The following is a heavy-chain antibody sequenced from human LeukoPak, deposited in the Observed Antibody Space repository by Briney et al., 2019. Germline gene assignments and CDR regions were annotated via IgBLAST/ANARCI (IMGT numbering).Heavy chain of an antibody. D-gene: IGHD3-10*01. J-gene: IGHJ4*02. CDR3: ARKSDSLMLRGRDC. Sequence: GGSLRLSCSASEFSVSSNYMTWVRQARGKGLECVPIIYSGGTNYNADSVRSRFTISRHNSKNTLYLQMDRLRVEDTAVYYCARKSDSLMLRGRDCWGQGALVTVSS. CDR2: IYSGGTN. CDR1: EFSVSSNY. V-gene: IGHV3-66*01.